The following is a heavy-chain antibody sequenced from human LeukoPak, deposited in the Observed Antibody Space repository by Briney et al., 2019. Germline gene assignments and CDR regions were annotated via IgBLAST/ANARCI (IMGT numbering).Heavy chain of an antibody. V-gene: IGHV3-30-3*01. CDR2: ISYDGSNK. CDR1: GFTFSSYA. D-gene: IGHD3-10*01. CDR3: ARQCYGSGGNAFDI. J-gene: IGHJ3*02. Sequence: GGSLRLSCAASGFTFSSYAMHWVRQAPGKGLEWVAVISYDGSNKYYADSVKGRFTISRDNSKNTLYLQMNSLRAEDTAVYYCARQCYGSGGNAFDIWGQGTMVTVSS.